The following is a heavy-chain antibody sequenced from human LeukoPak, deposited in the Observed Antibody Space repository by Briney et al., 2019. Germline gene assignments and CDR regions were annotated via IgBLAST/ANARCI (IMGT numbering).Heavy chain of an antibody. CDR1: GFAISGYW. J-gene: IGHJ4*02. V-gene: IGHV3-74*01. D-gene: IGHD2-21*01. Sequence: AGGSLRLSCAASGFAISGYWMHWVRQAPGKGLVWVSRVTPDGTNAHYADSVKGRFTISRDNAENMLYLQMNSLRGEDTAMYFCVRGRSLAHCGGDCYLDYWGQGSLVTVSS. CDR2: VTPDGTNA. CDR3: VRGRSLAHCGGDCYLDY.